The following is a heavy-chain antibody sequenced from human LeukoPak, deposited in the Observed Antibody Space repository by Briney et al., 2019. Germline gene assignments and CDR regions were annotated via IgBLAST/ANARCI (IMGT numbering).Heavy chain of an antibody. V-gene: IGHV3-20*04. CDR2: INWNGCST. J-gene: IGHJ6*03. CDR3: ARDRLDDILTGYYYYYYYMDV. CDR1: GFTFDDYG. Sequence: PGGSLRLSCAASGFTFDDYGMSWVRQAPGKGLEWVSGINWNGCSTGYADSVKGRFTISRDNAKNSLYLQMNSLRAEDTAVYYCARDRLDDILTGYYYYYYYMDVWGKGTTVTVSS. D-gene: IGHD3-9*01.